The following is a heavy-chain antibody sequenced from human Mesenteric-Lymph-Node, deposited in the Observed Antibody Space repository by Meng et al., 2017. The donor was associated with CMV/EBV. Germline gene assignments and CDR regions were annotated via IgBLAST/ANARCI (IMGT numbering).Heavy chain of an antibody. D-gene: IGHD5-12*01. CDR3: VRGREVATIQFDY. V-gene: IGHV4-61*01. CDR2: IYYSGST. Sequence: LCGGSFSSGTYYWSWLPQPPGKGLEWIGYIYYSGSTNYNPSLKSRVTISVDTSKNQFSLKLSSVTAADTAVYYCVRGREVATIQFDYWGQGTLVTVSS. CDR1: GGSFSSGTYY. J-gene: IGHJ4*02.